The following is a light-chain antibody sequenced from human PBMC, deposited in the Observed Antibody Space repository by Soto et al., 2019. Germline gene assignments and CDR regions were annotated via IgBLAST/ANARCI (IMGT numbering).Light chain of an antibody. Sequence: QSVLTQPRSVSGSPGQTVTISCSGTSTDVAGYNYVSWYQQHPGKAPNLMIYDVSKPPSGVSQPFSGSKSGNTASLTSSGLQAEDEADYYCGSYAGSYTWIFGGGTKLTVL. V-gene: IGLV2-11*01. CDR3: GSYAGSYTWI. CDR2: DVS. J-gene: IGLJ2*01. CDR1: STDVAGYNY.